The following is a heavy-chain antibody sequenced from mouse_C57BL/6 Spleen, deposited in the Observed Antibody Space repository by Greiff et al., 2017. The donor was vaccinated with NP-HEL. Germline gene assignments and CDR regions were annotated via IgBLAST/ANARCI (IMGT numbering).Heavy chain of an antibody. V-gene: IGHV1-64*01. CDR1: GYTFTSYW. CDR3: ARGGSDYYGSSRGDYFDY. D-gene: IGHD1-1*01. CDR2: IHPNSGST. Sequence: VQLQQPGAELVKPGASVKLSCKASGYTFTSYWMHWVKQRPGQGLEWIGMIHPNSGSTNYNEKFKSKATLTVDKSSSTAYMQLSSLTSEDSAVYYCARGGSDYYGSSRGDYFDYWGQGTTLTVSS. J-gene: IGHJ2*01.